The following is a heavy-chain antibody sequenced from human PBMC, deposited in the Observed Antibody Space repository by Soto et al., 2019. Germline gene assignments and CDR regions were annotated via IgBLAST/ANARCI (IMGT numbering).Heavy chain of an antibody. Sequence: EVQLVESGGDLVQPGGSLRLSCAASGFTFSGHWMHWVRQVPGKGLEWVSRINTDGGSSAYADSVKGRFTISRDNAMNTLYLQMNGLRAEDTAVYYCAREAGYCSRTSCYRRAFDTWGQGTTVTVSS. CDR3: AREAGYCSRTSCYRRAFDT. CDR2: INTDGGSS. J-gene: IGHJ3*02. CDR1: GFTFSGHW. V-gene: IGHV3-74*03. D-gene: IGHD2-2*01.